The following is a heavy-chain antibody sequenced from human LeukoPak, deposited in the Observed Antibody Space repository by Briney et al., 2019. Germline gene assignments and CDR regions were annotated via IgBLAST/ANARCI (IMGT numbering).Heavy chain of an antibody. CDR3: AIVPNWFDP. CDR2: INSPGSDT. Sequence: GGSLRLSCAAPGFSFNNYWMHWVRQAPGKGLVWVSRINSPGSDTTYADSVKGRFTISRDNAKNTLYLQMNSLRVEDTAVYYCAIVPNWFDPWGQGTLVTVSS. J-gene: IGHJ5*02. CDR1: GFSFNNYW. V-gene: IGHV3-74*01.